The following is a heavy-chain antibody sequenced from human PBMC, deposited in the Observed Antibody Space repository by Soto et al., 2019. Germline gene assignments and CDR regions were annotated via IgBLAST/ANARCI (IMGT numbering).Heavy chain of an antibody. V-gene: IGHV2-5*02. Sequence: QITLKEAGPTLVKPTETLTLTCTFAGFSFTTTRMGVVWTRQPPGKALEWLAIIYWDGESRYNPLLRRRLTLTEDTSKHQVVLTMTNMDPRDTATYYCAHRDSTGTTTYCDSWGQGIPVTVAS. D-gene: IGHD1-1*01. J-gene: IGHJ4*02. CDR2: IYWDGES. CDR3: AHRDSTGTTTYCDS. CDR1: GFSFTTTRMG.